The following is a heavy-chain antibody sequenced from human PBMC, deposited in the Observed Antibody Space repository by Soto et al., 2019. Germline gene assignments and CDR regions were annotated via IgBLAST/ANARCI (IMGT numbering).Heavy chain of an antibody. V-gene: IGHV1-3*04. CDR3: ATFRSGY. J-gene: IGHJ4*02. CDR1: GYTFTSYA. CDR2: INTGNGYT. D-gene: IGHD3-10*01. Sequence: QVQLVQSGAEVKKPGASVKVSCKASGYTFTSYAMHWVRQAPGQRLEWMGWINTGNGYTKYSQKFQGRLTITRDTSASTAYMELSSLRAEDTAVYYCATFRSGYWGKGTLVTVSS.